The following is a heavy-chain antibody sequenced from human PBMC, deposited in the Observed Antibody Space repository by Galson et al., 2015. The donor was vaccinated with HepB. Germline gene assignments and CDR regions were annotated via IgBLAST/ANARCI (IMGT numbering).Heavy chain of an antibody. Sequence: SVKVSCKASGYTFTSYHMHWVRQAPGQGLEWMGIINPSGGSTSYAQKFQGRVTMTRDTSTSTVYMELSSLRSEDTAVYYCAALLMYSSSADAFDIWGQGTMVTVSS. CDR2: INPSGGST. J-gene: IGHJ3*02. D-gene: IGHD6-13*01. V-gene: IGHV1-46*01. CDR3: AALLMYSSSADAFDI. CDR1: GYTFTSYH.